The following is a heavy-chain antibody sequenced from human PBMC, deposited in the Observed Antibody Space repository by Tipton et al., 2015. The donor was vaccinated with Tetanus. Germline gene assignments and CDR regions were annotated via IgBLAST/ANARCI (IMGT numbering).Heavy chain of an antibody. J-gene: IGHJ4*02. D-gene: IGHD3-3*01. CDR1: GGSLSTSH. V-gene: IGHV4-59*01. CDR3: ARANFDSSKKGPFDS. Sequence: TLSLTCTVSGGSLSTSHWAWIRQPPGKGLEWLAYISGSGTSNSNYFLKSRITVSRDTSKNHFSLNLASVTAADTAVYFCARANFDSSKKGPFDSWGQGIPVIVSA. CDR2: ISGSGTS.